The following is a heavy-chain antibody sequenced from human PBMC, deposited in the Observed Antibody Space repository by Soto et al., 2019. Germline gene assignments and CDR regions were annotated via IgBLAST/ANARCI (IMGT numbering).Heavy chain of an antibody. V-gene: IGHV3-23*01. CDR1: GFIFENFG. CDR3: ARAVEYGYSSGWYYFDY. J-gene: IGHJ4*02. D-gene: IGHD6-19*01. CDR2: ISGSGFKK. Sequence: AGSLRLSCAASGFIFENFGMSWVRQAPGKGLEWISSISGSGFKKYYADSVKGRFTISRDNSKSTVYLELNNLSAEDTAVYYCARAVEYGYSSGWYYFDYWGQGTLVTVSS.